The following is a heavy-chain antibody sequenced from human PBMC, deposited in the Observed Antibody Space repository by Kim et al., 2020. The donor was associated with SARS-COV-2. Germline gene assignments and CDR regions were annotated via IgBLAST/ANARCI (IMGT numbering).Heavy chain of an antibody. CDR1: GYTFTSYA. CDR2: INTNTGNP. J-gene: IGHJ4*02. CDR3: ARLRISNKLWFGDSRNNRPYFDY. V-gene: IGHV7-4-1*02. D-gene: IGHD3-10*01. Sequence: ASVKVSCKASGYTFTSYAMNWVRQAPGQGLEWMGWINTNTGNPTYAQGFTGRFVFSLDTSVSTAYLQISSLKAEDTAVYYCARLRISNKLWFGDSRNNRPYFDYWGQGTLVTVSS.